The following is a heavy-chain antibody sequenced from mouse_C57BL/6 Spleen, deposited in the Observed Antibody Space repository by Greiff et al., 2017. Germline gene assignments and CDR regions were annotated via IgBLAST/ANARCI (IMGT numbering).Heavy chain of an antibody. Sequence: QVQLQQPGAELVMPGASVKLSCKASGYTFTSYWMHWVKQRPGQGLEWIGEIDPSDSYTNYNQKFKGKSKLTVDKSSRTAYMQLSSLTSEHSAVYYTSSPSLYYGSSYGYCDVWGTGTTVTVSS. CDR2: IDPSDSYT. J-gene: IGHJ1*03. V-gene: IGHV1-69*01. CDR3: SSPSLYYGSSYGYCDV. CDR1: GYTFTSYW. D-gene: IGHD1-1*01.